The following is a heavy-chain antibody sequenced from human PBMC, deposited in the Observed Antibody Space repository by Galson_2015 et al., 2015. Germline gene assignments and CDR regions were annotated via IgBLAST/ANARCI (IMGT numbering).Heavy chain of an antibody. J-gene: IGHJ4*02. CDR1: GFTFSIYG. CDR3: AKMSSGWFFDS. V-gene: IGHV3-23*01. Sequence: SLRLSCAASGFTFSIYGMSWVRQAPGQGLEWVSAISSSGGVTYHRDSVKGRFTISRDNSKNTLFLRMNSLRAEDTAVYYCAKMSSGWFFDSWGQGTLVTVSS. D-gene: IGHD6-19*01. CDR2: ISSSGGVT.